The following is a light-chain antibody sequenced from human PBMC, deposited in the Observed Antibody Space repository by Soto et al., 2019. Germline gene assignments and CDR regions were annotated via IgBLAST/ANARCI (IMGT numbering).Light chain of an antibody. CDR2: GNS. V-gene: IGLV1-40*01. Sequence: QSFLTQPPSVSGAPGQRVTISCTGSSSNIGAGYDVHWYQHLPGTAPKLLIYGNSNRPSGVPDRFSGSKSGTSASLVITGLQAEDEADYYCQSYDNSLSGYVFGTGTKVTVL. CDR3: QSYDNSLSGYV. CDR1: SSNIGAGYD. J-gene: IGLJ1*01.